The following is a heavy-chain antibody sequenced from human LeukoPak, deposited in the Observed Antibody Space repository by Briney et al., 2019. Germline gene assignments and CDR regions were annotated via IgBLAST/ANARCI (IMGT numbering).Heavy chain of an antibody. CDR2: ISSSSSYI. CDR3: ARGLVGATEDY. J-gene: IGHJ4*02. V-gene: IGHV3-21*01. Sequence: GGSLRLSCAASGFTFSSYSMNWVRQAPGKGLEWVSSISSSSSYIYYADSVKGRFTISRDNAKNSLYVQMNSLRAEDTAVYYCARGLVGATEDYWGQGTLVTVSS. CDR1: GFTFSSYS. D-gene: IGHD1-26*01.